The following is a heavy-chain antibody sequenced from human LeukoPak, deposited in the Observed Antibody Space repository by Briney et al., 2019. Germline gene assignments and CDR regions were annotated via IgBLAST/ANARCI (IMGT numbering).Heavy chain of an antibody. J-gene: IGHJ4*02. D-gene: IGHD6-13*01. V-gene: IGHV1-69*05. CDR3: TRSQGSSWKFDY. Sequence: GASVKVSCKASGGTLSSYAISWVRQAPGQGLEWMGGIIPIFGTANYAQKFQGRVTTTTDESTSTAYMELSSLRSEDTAVYYCTRSQGSSWKFDYWGQGTLVTVSS. CDR1: GGTLSSYA. CDR2: IIPIFGTA.